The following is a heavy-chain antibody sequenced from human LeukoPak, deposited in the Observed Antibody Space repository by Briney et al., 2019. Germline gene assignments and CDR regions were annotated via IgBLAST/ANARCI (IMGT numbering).Heavy chain of an antibody. CDR3: AKDGPLYCSSTSCPDDAFDI. Sequence: PGGSLRLSCAASGFTFDDYAMHWVRQAPGKGLEWVSAISGSGGSTYYADSVKGRFTISRDDSKNTLYLQMNSLRAEDTAVYYCAKDGPLYCSSTSCPDDAFDIWGQGTMVTVSS. CDR1: GFTFDDYA. J-gene: IGHJ3*02. CDR2: ISGSGGST. V-gene: IGHV3-23*01. D-gene: IGHD2-2*01.